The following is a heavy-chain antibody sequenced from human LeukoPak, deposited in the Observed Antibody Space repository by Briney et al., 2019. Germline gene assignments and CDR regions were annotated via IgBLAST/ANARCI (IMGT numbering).Heavy chain of an antibody. CDR1: GGSISSYY. Sequence: PPETLSLTCTVSGGSISSYYWSWIRQPPGKGLEWIGYIYYSGSTNYNPSLKSRVTISVDTSKNQFSLKLSSVTAADTAVYYCARHVRASGWYEGYYYYGMDVWGQGTTVTVSS. V-gene: IGHV4-59*08. J-gene: IGHJ6*02. D-gene: IGHD6-19*01. CDR2: IYYSGST. CDR3: ARHVRASGWYEGYYYYGMDV.